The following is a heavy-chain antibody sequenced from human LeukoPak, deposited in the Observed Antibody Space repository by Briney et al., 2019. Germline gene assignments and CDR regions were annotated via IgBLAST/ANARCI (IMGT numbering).Heavy chain of an antibody. D-gene: IGHD3-10*01. J-gene: IGHJ4*02. Sequence: GGTLRLSCAASGFTFSSFGMSWVRQAPGKGLEWVSAISGSGGSTYYADSVKGRFTISRDNSKNTLYLQMNSLRAEDTAVYYCAKFPPGNYYGSGSYYHFDYWGQGTLVTVSS. CDR2: ISGSGGST. CDR1: GFTFSSFG. V-gene: IGHV3-23*01. CDR3: AKFPPGNYYGSGSYYHFDY.